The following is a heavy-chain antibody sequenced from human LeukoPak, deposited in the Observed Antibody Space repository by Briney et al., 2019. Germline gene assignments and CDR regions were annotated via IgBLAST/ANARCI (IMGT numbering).Heavy chain of an antibody. Sequence: PSETLSLTCAVSGYSISSGYYWGWIRQPPGKGLEWIGSIYHSVSTYYNPSLKSRVTISVDTSKNQFSLKLSSVTAADTAVYYCARGGAHSGSYYGEDWFDPWGQGTLVTVSS. J-gene: IGHJ5*02. V-gene: IGHV4-38-2*01. CDR3: ARGGAHSGSYYGEDWFDP. CDR1: GYSISSGYY. D-gene: IGHD1-26*01. CDR2: IYHSVST.